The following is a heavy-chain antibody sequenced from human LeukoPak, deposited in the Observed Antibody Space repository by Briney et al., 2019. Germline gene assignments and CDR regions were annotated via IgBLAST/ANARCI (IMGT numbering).Heavy chain of an antibody. J-gene: IGHJ4*02. Sequence: TSQTLSLTCTVSGGSISSSSYYWGWIRQPPGKGLEWIGSIYYSGSTYYNPSLKSRVTISVDTSKNQFSLKLSSVTAADTAVYYCARDYYDSSGYAFDYWGQGTLVTVSS. CDR3: ARDYYDSSGYAFDY. V-gene: IGHV4-39*07. CDR2: IYYSGST. D-gene: IGHD3-22*01. CDR1: GGSISSSSYY.